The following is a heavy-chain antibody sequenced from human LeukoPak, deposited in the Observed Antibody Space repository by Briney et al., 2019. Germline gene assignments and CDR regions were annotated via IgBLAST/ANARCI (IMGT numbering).Heavy chain of an antibody. D-gene: IGHD3-22*01. J-gene: IGHJ4*02. V-gene: IGHV4-59*08. CDR1: GGSISSDY. CDR2: IYYSGST. Sequence: PSETLSLTCSVSGGSISSDYWIWLRQPPGKGLEWIGCIYYSGSTFTKPSLKSRLTISVDTSKNQFSLKLSSVTAADTAVYHCARQVRDSRGPWDYFESWGQGNLVTVSS. CDR3: ARQVRDSRGPWDYFES.